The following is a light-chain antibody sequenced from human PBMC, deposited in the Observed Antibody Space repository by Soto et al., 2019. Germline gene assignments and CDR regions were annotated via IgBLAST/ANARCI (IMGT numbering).Light chain of an antibody. CDR3: QQYNDWRYT. V-gene: IGKV3-15*01. Sequence: EIVMTQSPATLSVSPGERVTLSCRASQSVSSNLAWYQQKPGQAPRLLFSSASTRATGTPARFSGSGSGTEFPLTLSSLQSDDFAVSYCQQYNDWRYTFGQGTKLEIK. CDR1: QSVSSN. CDR2: SAS. J-gene: IGKJ2*01.